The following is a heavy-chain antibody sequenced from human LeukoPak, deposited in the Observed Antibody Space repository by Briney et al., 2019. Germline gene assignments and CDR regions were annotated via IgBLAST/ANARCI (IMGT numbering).Heavy chain of an antibody. D-gene: IGHD5-12*01. CDR3: ARDRQDIVASYGMDV. CDR1: GGSFSGYY. J-gene: IGHJ6*02. V-gene: IGHV3-23*01. CDR2: ISGSGGST. Sequence: RSSETLSLTCAVYGGSFSGYYWSWIRQPPGKGLEWVSAISGSGGSTYYADSVKGRFTISRDNSKNTLYLQMNSLRAEDTAVYYCARDRQDIVASYGMDVWGQGTTVTVSS.